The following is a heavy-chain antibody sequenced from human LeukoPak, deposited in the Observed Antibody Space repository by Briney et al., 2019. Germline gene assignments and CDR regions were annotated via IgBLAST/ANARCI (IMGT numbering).Heavy chain of an antibody. J-gene: IGHJ4*02. CDR1: GGSISSGDYY. D-gene: IGHD2-2*01. CDR2: IYYSGST. V-gene: IGHV4-30-4*08. CDR3: ARDQVIVPAVDY. Sequence: PSETLSLTCTVSGGSISSGDYYWSWIRQPPGTGLEWLGYIYYSGSTYYNPSLKSRVTISVDTSKNQFSLKLSSVTAADTAVYYCARDQVIVPAVDYWGQGTLVTVSS.